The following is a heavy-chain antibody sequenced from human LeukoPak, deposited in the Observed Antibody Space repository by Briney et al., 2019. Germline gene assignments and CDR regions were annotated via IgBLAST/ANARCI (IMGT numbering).Heavy chain of an antibody. Sequence: SETLSLTCAVYGGSFRGYYWSWIRQPPGKGLEWIGEINHSGSTNYNPSLKSRVTISVDTSKNQSSLKLSSVTAADTAVYYCARGRPWFDPWGQGTLVTVSS. J-gene: IGHJ5*02. CDR2: INHSGST. V-gene: IGHV4-34*01. CDR3: ARGRPWFDP. D-gene: IGHD6-6*01. CDR1: GGSFRGYY.